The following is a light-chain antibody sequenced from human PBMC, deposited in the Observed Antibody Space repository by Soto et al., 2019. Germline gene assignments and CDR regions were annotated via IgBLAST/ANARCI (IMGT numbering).Light chain of an antibody. CDR1: QSISNY. J-gene: IGKJ3*01. CDR2: AAS. V-gene: IGKV1-39*01. Sequence: DIQMTQSPSSLSASVGDRVTITCRASQSISNYLNWFQQKPGKAPKLLIFAASSLQSGVSSRFSGSGSGTDFTLTISSLQPEDFATYYCQQSYRIPLTFGPGTKLDIK. CDR3: QQSYRIPLT.